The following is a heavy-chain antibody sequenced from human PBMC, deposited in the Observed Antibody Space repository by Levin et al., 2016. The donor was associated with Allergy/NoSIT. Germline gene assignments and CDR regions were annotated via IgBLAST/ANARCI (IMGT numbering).Heavy chain of an antibody. Sequence: WIRSAPGKGLEWVSYISSSGSTIYYADSVKGRFTISRDNAKNSLYLQMNSLRAEDTAVYYCASLGPGRWDYYYYGMDVWGQGTTVTVSS. CDR3: ASLGPGRWDYYYYGMDV. D-gene: IGHD1-26*01. V-gene: IGHV3-11*01. J-gene: IGHJ6*02. CDR2: ISSSGSTI.